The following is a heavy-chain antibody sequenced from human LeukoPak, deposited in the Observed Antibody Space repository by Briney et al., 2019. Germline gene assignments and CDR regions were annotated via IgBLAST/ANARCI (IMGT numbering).Heavy chain of an antibody. CDR1: GFTFRTAW. D-gene: IGHD6-6*01. J-gene: IGHJ4*02. CDR3: TTAGIAALPIDY. CDR2: IQSKRDGGTV. V-gene: IGHV3-15*01. Sequence: GGSLRLSCAASGFTFRTAWMNWVRQTPGKGLEWVGRIQSKRDGGTVDHAAPVKGRFTISRDDSKDTLYLQMNSLKTEDTAVYYCTTAGIAALPIDYWGQGTLVTVSS.